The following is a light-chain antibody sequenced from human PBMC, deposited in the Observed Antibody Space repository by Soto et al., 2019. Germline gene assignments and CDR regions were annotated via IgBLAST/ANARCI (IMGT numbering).Light chain of an antibody. CDR2: DNN. Sequence: QSVLTQPPSVSAAPGQKVTISCSGSSSNIGNNYVSWYQQLPGTAPKLLIYDNNKRPSGIPDRFSGSKSGTSATLGITGLQTGDEADYYCGKWDSSLSAGHVFGTGTKVTVL. CDR1: SSNIGNNY. V-gene: IGLV1-51*01. J-gene: IGLJ1*01. CDR3: GKWDSSLSAGHV.